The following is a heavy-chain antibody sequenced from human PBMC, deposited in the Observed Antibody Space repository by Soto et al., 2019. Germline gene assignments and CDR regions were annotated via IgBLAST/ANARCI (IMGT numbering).Heavy chain of an antibody. CDR2: INHSGST. J-gene: IGHJ4*02. D-gene: IGHD5-12*01. Sequence: PSGTLSLTCAVYGGSFSGYYWSWIRQPPGKGLEWIGEINHSGSTNYNPSLKSRVTISVDTSKNQFSLKLNSVTAADTAIYYCARDVATAFDYWGQGTLVTVSS. CDR1: GGSFSGYY. V-gene: IGHV4-34*01. CDR3: ARDVATAFDY.